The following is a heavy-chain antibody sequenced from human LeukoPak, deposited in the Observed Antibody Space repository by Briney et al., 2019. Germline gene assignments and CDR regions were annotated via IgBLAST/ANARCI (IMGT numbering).Heavy chain of an antibody. J-gene: IGHJ6*02. CDR1: GYTFTSYD. Sequence: ASVKVSCKASGYTFTSYDINWVRQATGQGLEWMGWMNPNSGNTGYAQKFQGRVTMTRNTSISTAYMEPSSLRSEDTAVYYCARLFGYYDSSGYTEDYGMDVWGQGTTVTVSS. V-gene: IGHV1-8*01. CDR2: MNPNSGNT. CDR3: ARLFGYYDSSGYTEDYGMDV. D-gene: IGHD3-22*01.